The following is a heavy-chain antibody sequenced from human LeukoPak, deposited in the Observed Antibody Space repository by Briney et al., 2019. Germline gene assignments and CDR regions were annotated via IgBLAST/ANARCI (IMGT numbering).Heavy chain of an antibody. Sequence: GGSLRLSCAASGSTFDDYAMHWVRQAPGKGLEWVSGISWNSGSIGYADSVKGRFTISRDNAKNSLYLQMNSLRAEDTAVYYCARDYKGRWDYYYYYMDVWGKGTTVTVSS. CDR1: GSTFDDYA. CDR2: ISWNSGSI. V-gene: IGHV3-9*01. J-gene: IGHJ6*03. D-gene: IGHD1-14*01. CDR3: ARDYKGRWDYYYYYMDV.